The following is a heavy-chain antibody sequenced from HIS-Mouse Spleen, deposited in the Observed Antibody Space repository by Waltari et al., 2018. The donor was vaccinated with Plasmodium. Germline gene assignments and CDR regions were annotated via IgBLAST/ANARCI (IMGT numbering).Heavy chain of an antibody. D-gene: IGHD1-26*01. CDR2: ISGYNGNT. V-gene: IGHV1-18*01. CDR1: GYTFSSYC. CDR3: ARLLPWVHGHFDY. J-gene: IGHJ4*02. Sequence: QVQLVQSGSAGKRPGPSLQVSCQAYGYTFSSYCITWVALAPGQGLEWMGWISGYNGNTNYAQKVQGRVTMTTDTSTSTAYMELRSLRSDDTAVYYCARLLPWVHGHFDYWGQGTLVTVSS.